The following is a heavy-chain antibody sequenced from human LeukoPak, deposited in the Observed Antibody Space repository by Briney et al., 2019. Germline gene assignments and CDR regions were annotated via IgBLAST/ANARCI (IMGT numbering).Heavy chain of an antibody. CDR3: ARTCPGSSCYIIY. CDR2: NSTYNGNT. V-gene: IGHV1-18*01. Sequence: ASVKVSCKASGYTSTNYDIGWVRQAPGQGLEWMGCNSTYNGNTNYAQKFQGRVTMATDTSTSTAYMELRSLRSDDTAIYYCARTCPGSSCYIIYWGQGTLVTVSS. D-gene: IGHD2-2*02. CDR1: GYTSTNYD. J-gene: IGHJ4*02.